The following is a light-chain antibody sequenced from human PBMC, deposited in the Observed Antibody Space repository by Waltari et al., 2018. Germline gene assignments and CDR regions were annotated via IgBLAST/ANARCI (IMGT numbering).Light chain of an antibody. V-gene: IGLV8-61*01. CDR3: VLYMSRDIL. Sequence: QTVVTQEPSFSVSPAGPVTLNFGLSSGSVPVSHYPSWYQQTPGQPPRVLIYSTNTRSSGVPDRFSGSILGNKAALTITGAQADDEAAYYCVLYMSRDILFGGGTKLTVL. CDR1: SGSVPVSHY. CDR2: STN. J-gene: IGLJ3*02.